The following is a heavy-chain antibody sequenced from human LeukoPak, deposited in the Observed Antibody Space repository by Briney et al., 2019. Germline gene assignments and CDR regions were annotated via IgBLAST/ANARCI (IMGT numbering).Heavy chain of an antibody. V-gene: IGHV4-34*01. J-gene: IGHJ6*02. Sequence: SETLSLTCAVYGGSFSGYYWSWIRQPPGKGLEWIGEINHSGSTNYNPSLKSRVTISVDTSKNQFSLKLSSVTAADTAVYYCAISRATDYYCDCIDVWGQGTMVTVSS. CDR3: AISRATDYYCDCIDV. CDR1: GGSFSGYY. CDR2: INHSGST. D-gene: IGHD5-24*01.